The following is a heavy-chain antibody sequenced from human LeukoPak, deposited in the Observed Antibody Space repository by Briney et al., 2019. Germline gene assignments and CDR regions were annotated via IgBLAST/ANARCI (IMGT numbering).Heavy chain of an antibody. Sequence: PGGSLRLSCTASGFTFGDYAISWVRQAPGKGLEWVGFIRSKAYGGTTEYAASVKGRFTISRDDSKSIAYLQMNSLKTEDTAVYYCTRELRWYFDYWGQGTLVTVSS. J-gene: IGHJ4*02. D-gene: IGHD4-23*01. CDR1: GFTFGDYA. CDR2: IRSKAYGGTT. V-gene: IGHV3-49*04. CDR3: TRELRWYFDY.